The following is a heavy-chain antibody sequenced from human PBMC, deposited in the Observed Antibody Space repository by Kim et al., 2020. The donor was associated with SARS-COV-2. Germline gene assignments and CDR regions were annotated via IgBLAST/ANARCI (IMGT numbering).Heavy chain of an antibody. CDR3: ARGRTSSSYRATYYYYGMDV. J-gene: IGHJ6*02. CDR1: GFTFSDYY. D-gene: IGHD2-15*01. CDR2: ISSSGSTI. Sequence: GGSLRLSCAASGFTFSDYYMSWIRQAPGKGLEWVSYISSSGSTIYYADSVKGRFTISRDNAKNSLYLQMNSLRAEDTAVYYCARGRTSSSYRATYYYYGMDVWGQGTTVTVSS. V-gene: IGHV3-11*01.